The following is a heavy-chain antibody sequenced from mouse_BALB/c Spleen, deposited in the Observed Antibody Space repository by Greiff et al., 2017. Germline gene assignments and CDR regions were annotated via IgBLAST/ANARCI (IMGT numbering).Heavy chain of an antibody. D-gene: IGHD2-14*01. CDR3: ARSHSYDVSWFAY. CDR1: GFSLTSYG. CDR2: IWSGGST. Sequence: QVQLKESGPGLVQPSQSLSITCTVSGFSLTSYGVHWVRQSPGKGLEWLGVIWSGGSTDYNAAFISRLSISKDNSKSQVFFKMNSLQANDTAIYYCARSHSYDVSWFAYWGQGTLVTVSA. J-gene: IGHJ3*01. V-gene: IGHV2-2*02.